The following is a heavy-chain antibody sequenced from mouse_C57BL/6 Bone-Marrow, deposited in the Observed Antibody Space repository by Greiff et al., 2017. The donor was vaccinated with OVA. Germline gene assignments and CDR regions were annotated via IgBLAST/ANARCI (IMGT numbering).Heavy chain of an antibody. V-gene: IGHV5-6*01. CDR3: ARHGNWDEAY. Sequence: EVQVVESGGDLVKPGGSLKLSCAASGFTFSSYGMSWVRQTPDKRLEWVATISSGGSYTYYPDSVKGRFTISRDNAKNTLYLQMSSLKSEDTAMYDCARHGNWDEAYWGQGTLVTVSA. J-gene: IGHJ3*01. D-gene: IGHD4-1*01. CDR1: GFTFSSYG. CDR2: ISSGGSYT.